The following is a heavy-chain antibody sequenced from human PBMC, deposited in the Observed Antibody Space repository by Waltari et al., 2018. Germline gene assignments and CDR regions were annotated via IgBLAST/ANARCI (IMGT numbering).Heavy chain of an antibody. J-gene: IGHJ4*02. Sequence: QVQLVESGGGVVQPGRSLRLSCAASGFTFSSYGMHWVRQAPGKGLEWVAVISYDGSNKYYADSVKGRFTISRDNSKNTLYLQMNSLRAEDTAVYYCAKGGIDGSSWFDYWGQGTLVTVSS. D-gene: IGHD6-13*01. CDR3: AKGGIDGSSWFDY. V-gene: IGHV3-30*18. CDR1: GFTFSSYG. CDR2: ISYDGSNK.